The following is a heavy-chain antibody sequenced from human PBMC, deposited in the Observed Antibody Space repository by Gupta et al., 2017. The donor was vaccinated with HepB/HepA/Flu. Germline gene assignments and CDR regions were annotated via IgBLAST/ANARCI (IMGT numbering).Heavy chain of an antibody. D-gene: IGHD2-8*01. CDR2: IKEDGSDQ. J-gene: IGHJ4*02. CDR1: PFIFSQHF. CDR3: ARGNATFFDV. Sequence: EGQLVESGGGLVQSGGSVRLSCTASPFIFSQHFMHWVRQAPGKGLEWLAKIKEDGSDQYCGDSSKGRFSISRDNAQNLLSLQMNNLRADDTAVYYCARGNATFFDVWGLGTLVTVSS. V-gene: IGHV3-7*01.